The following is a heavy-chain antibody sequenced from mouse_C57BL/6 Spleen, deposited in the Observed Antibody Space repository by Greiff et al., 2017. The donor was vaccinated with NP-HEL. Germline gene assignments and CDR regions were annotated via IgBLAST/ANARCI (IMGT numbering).Heavy chain of an antibody. J-gene: IGHJ2*01. D-gene: IGHD2-3*01. Sequence: QVHVKQSGAELARPGASVKLSCKASGYTFTSYGISWVKQRTGQGLEWIGEIYPRSGNTYYNEKFKGKATLTADKSSSTAYMELRSLTSEDSAVYFGASGFYDGLGEFDYWGQGTTLTVSS. CDR1: GYTFTSYG. CDR3: ASGFYDGLGEFDY. CDR2: IYPRSGNT. V-gene: IGHV1-81*01.